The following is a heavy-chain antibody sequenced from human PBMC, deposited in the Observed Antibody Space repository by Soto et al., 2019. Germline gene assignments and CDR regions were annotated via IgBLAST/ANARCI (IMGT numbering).Heavy chain of an antibody. D-gene: IGHD2-2*02. J-gene: IGHJ6*02. CDR3: ARANIVVVPAAIRGRYYYGMDV. CDR2: ISSSSSYI. CDR1: GFTFSSYS. Sequence: PGGSLRLSCAASGFTFSSYSMNWVRQAPGKGLEWVSSISSSSSYIYYADSVKGRFTISRDNAKNSLYLQMNSLRAEDTAVYYCARANIVVVPAAIRGRYYYGMDVWGQGTTVTV. V-gene: IGHV3-21*01.